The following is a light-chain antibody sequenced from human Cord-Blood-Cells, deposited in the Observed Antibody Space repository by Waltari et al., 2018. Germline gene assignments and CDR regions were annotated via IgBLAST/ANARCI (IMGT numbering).Light chain of an antibody. V-gene: IGKV3-15*01. CDR1: QSVSSN. CDR2: GAS. J-gene: IGKJ2*01. CDR3: QQYNNWPPYT. Sequence: EILMPPSPATLSAPPGERATLSCRASQSVSSNLAWYQQKPGQAPRLLIYGASTRATGIPARFSGSGSGTEFTLTISSLQSEDFAVYYCQQYNNWPPYTFGQGTKLEIK.